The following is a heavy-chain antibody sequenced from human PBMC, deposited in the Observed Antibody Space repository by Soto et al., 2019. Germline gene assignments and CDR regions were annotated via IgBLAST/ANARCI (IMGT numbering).Heavy chain of an antibody. CDR2: IYHSGST. Sequence: PSETLSLTCAVSGGSISSGGYSWTWIRQPPGKGLEWIGYIYHSGSTYYNPSLKSRVTISVDRSKNQFSLKLSSATTADTAVYYCARGGTGYSSGWYLNYYYGMDVWGQGTTVT. V-gene: IGHV4-30-2*01. J-gene: IGHJ6*02. D-gene: IGHD6-19*01. CDR3: ARGGTGYSSGWYLNYYYGMDV. CDR1: GGSISSGGYS.